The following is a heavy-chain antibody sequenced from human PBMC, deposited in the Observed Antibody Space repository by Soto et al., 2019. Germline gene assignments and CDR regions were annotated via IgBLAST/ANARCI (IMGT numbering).Heavy chain of an antibody. V-gene: IGHV1-69*13. CDR3: ARDRWGATYYYGMDV. CDR1: GGTFSSYA. J-gene: IGHJ6*02. D-gene: IGHD3-16*01. CDR2: IIPIFGTA. Sequence: SVKVSCKASGGTFSSYAISWVRQAPGQGLEWMGGIIPIFGTANYAQKFQGRVTITADESTSTAYMELSSLRSEDTAVYYCARDRWGATYYYGMDVWGQGTTVTVSS.